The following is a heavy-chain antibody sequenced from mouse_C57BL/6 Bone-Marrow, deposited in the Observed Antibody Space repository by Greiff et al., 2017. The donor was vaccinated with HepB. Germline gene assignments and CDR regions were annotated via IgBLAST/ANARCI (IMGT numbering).Heavy chain of an antibody. J-gene: IGHJ2*01. CDR2: IDPSDSYT. V-gene: IGHV1-69*01. CDR1: GYTFTSYW. Sequence: VQLQQSGAELVMPGASVKLSCKASGYTFTSYWMHWVKQRPGQGLEWIGEIDPSDSYTNYNQKFKGKSTLTVDKSSSTAYMQLSSLTSEDSAVYYCAIDRSNYWGQGTTLTVSS. CDR3: AIDRSNY. D-gene: IGHD3-2*02.